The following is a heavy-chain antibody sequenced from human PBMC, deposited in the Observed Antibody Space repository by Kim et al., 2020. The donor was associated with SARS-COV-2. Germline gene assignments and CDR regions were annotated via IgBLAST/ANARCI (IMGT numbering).Heavy chain of an antibody. CDR2: ISYDGSNK. D-gene: IGHD4-17*01. J-gene: IGHJ4*02. V-gene: IGHV3-33*05. Sequence: GGSLILSCAASGFTFSSYGMHWVRQAPGKGLEWVAVISYDGSNKYYADSVKGRFTISRDNSKNTLYLQMNSLRAEDTAVYYCARDRIPYGDYAFRYFDYWGQGTLVTVSS. CDR1: GFTFSSYG. CDR3: ARDRIPYGDYAFRYFDY.